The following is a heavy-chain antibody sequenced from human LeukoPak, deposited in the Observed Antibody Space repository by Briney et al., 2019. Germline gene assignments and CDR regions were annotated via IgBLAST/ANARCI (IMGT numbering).Heavy chain of an antibody. D-gene: IGHD3-10*01. J-gene: IGHJ4*02. CDR1: GYTFTSYD. CDR3: ATGRGTVLLWFGELFGY. CDR2: MNPNSGNT. Sequence: ASVKVSCKASGYTFTSYDINWVRQATGQGLEWMGWMNPNSGNTGYAQKFQGRVTMTRNTSISTAYMELSSLRSEDTAVYYCATGRGTVLLWFGELFGYWGQGTLVTVSS. V-gene: IGHV1-8*01.